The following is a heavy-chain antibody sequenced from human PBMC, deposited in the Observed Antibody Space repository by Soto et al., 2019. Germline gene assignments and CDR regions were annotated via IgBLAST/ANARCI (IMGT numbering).Heavy chain of an antibody. J-gene: IGHJ5*02. CDR3: VRDGTKTLRDWFDP. CDR1: CASISGFY. V-gene: IGHV4-4*07. CDR2: IYATGTT. D-gene: IGHD1-1*01. Sequence: SETLSLTCTVSCASISGFYWSWIRKSAGKGLEWIGRIYATGTTDYNPSLKSRVMMSVDTSKKQFSLKLRSVTAADTAVYYCVRDGTKTLRDWFDPWGQGISVTVSS.